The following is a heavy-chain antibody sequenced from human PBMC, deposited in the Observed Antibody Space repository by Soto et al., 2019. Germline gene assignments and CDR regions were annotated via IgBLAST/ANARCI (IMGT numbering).Heavy chain of an antibody. CDR1: GYNFATFW. V-gene: IGHV5-10-1*01. CDR3: ARHNSRYYFDY. D-gene: IGHD6-13*01. J-gene: IGHJ4*02. Sequence: RQAQNISCKGTGYNFATFWISWMRQMTGKGLEWMGRIDPSDSYTNYSPSFQGHVTISADKSISTAYLQWSSLKASDTAMYYCARHNSRYYFDYWGQGTLVTVPS. CDR2: IDPSDSYT.